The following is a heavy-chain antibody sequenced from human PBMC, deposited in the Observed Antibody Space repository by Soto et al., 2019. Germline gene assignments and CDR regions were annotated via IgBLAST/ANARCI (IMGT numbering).Heavy chain of an antibody. D-gene: IGHD3-9*01. V-gene: IGHV1-18*01. CDR3: ARDIRAQNPRYFDWLSWFDP. Sequence: ASVKVSCKASGYTFTSYGISWVRQAPGQGLEWMGWISAYNGNTNYAQKLQGRVTMTTDTSTSTAYMELRSLRSDDTAVYYCARDIRAQNPRYFDWLSWFDPWGQGTLVTVSS. J-gene: IGHJ5*02. CDR1: GYTFTSYG. CDR2: ISAYNGNT.